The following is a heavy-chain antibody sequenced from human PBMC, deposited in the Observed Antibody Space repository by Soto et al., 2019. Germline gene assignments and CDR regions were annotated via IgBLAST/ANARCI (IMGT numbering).Heavy chain of an antibody. Sequence: QVQLVQSGAEEKKPGASVKVSCKASGYTFTGYAMHWVRQAPGQRLEWMGWINAGNGNTKYSQKFQGRGTITRDTSASTAYMELSSLRSEDTAVYYCARAVAVAADFDYGGQGTLVTVSS. CDR1: GYTFTGYA. CDR3: ARAVAVAADFDY. V-gene: IGHV1-3*05. D-gene: IGHD6-19*01. J-gene: IGHJ4*02. CDR2: INAGNGNT.